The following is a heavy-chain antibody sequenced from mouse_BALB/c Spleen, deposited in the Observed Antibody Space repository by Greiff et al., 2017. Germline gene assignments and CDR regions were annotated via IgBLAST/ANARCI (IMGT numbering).Heavy chain of an antibody. Sequence: EVQLQESGPGLVKPSQSLSLTCTVTGYSITSDYAWNWIRQFPGNKLEWMGYISYSGSTSYNPSLKSRISITRDTSKNQFFLQLNSVTTEDTATYYCARGGYGSSFAYWGQGTLVTVSA. CDR2: ISYSGST. CDR1: GYSITSDYA. J-gene: IGHJ3*01. D-gene: IGHD1-1*01. CDR3: ARGGYGSSFAY. V-gene: IGHV3-2*02.